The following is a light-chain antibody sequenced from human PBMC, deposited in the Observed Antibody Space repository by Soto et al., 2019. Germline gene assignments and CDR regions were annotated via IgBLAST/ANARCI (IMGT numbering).Light chain of an antibody. J-gene: IGKJ2*01. CDR2: GAS. CDR1: QSVNTN. CDR3: QQYYNWPPVYT. Sequence: EIVMTQSPATLSVSPGERATLSCRASQSVNTNLAWDQQKPGQGPRLLIYGASTRATGIPARFSGSGSGTEFTLTISSLQSEDFAVYYCQQYYNWPPVYTFGQGTKLDIK. V-gene: IGKV3-15*01.